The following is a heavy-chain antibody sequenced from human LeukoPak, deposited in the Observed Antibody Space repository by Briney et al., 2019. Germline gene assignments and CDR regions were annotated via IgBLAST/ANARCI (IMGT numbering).Heavy chain of an antibody. V-gene: IGHV3-74*01. D-gene: IGHD5-12*01. CDR2: INSDGTST. CDR1: GFTFSIYW. CDR3: VREGVATDFDY. J-gene: IGHJ4*02. Sequence: PGGSLRLSCAASGFTFSIYWMHWVRQAPAKGLVWVSRINSDGTSTAYADSVRGRFTISRDSAKNTLYLQMNSLRAEDTAVYYCVREGVATDFDYWGQGTLVTVSS.